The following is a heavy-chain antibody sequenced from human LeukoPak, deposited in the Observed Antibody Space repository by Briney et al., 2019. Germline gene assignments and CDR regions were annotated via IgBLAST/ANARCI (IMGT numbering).Heavy chain of an antibody. CDR2: ISDSGSYI. V-gene: IGHV3-21*01. J-gene: IGHJ4*02. Sequence: GGSLRLSCAASGFTVSSNYMSWVRQAPGKGLEWVSSISDSGSYISYADSVKGRFPISRDNAKNSLYLQMNSLRAEDTAVYYCARDYSGSYNVDYWGQGTLVTVSS. CDR3: ARDYSGSYNVDY. CDR1: GFTVSSNY. D-gene: IGHD1-26*01.